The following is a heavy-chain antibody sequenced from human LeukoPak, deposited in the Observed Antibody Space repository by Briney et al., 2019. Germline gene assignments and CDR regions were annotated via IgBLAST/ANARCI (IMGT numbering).Heavy chain of an antibody. CDR3: ARTEIVGGTVFSS. V-gene: IGHV4-34*01. D-gene: IGHD1-26*01. J-gene: IGHJ5*02. CDR1: GGSLTAYY. Sequence: PSETLSLTCGVYGGSLTAYYWSWTRQPPGKRLEWIGEVSHSGSTNYNPSLKNRVTMSVDTSKTRFSLKLTSVTAADTAVYYCARTEIVGGTVFSSWGQGTLVTVSS. CDR2: VSHSGST.